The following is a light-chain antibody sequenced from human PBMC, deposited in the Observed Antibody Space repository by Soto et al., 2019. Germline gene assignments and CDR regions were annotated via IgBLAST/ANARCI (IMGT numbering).Light chain of an antibody. CDR3: RSFGGSNDVL. CDR1: SSDVGGNKF. V-gene: IGLV2-8*01. Sequence: QSALTQPPSASGSPGQSVTISCTGTSSDVGGNKFVSWYQQHPGKAPRLIIYEVNRRPSGVPDRFSGSKSGNTASLTVSGLQDEDEADYYCRSFGGSNDVLFGGGTKVTVL. J-gene: IGLJ2*01. CDR2: EVN.